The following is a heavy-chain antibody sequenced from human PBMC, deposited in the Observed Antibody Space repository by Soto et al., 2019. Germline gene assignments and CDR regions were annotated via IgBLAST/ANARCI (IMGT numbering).Heavy chain of an antibody. V-gene: IGHV3-30-3*01. CDR2: TSSDGGTK. CDR1: GFTLSGYS. J-gene: IGHJ4*02. D-gene: IGHD2-21*01. CDR3: AREVVLTKCYFDN. Sequence: PGGALGLLCSTCGFTLSGYSMHCFRQAPAKGLAWVAVTSSDGGTKFYADSVKGRFTLSRDNSNTTMYLHMNSLRAEATAVYFGAREVVLTKCYFDNWGQGISVPVSS.